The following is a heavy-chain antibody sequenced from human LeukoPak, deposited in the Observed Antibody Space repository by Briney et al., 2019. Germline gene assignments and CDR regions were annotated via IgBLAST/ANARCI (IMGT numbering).Heavy chain of an antibody. CDR3: ARPLRCSGNNCYMDNWFDP. V-gene: IGHV4-4*07. Sequence: SETLSLTCTVSGGSISRYYWSWIREPAGKGLEWIGRIYTTGSTNYNPSLKSRVTISIDTSKNQFSLKLNSVTAADTAVYYCARPLRCSGNNCYMDNWFDPWGQGSLVTVSS. CDR1: GGSISRYY. D-gene: IGHD2-2*02. J-gene: IGHJ5*02. CDR2: IYTTGST.